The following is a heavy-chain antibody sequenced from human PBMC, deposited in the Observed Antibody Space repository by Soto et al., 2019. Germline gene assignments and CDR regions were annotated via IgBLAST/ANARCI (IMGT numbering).Heavy chain of an antibody. Sequence: SETLSLTCTVSGGSISSGGYYWSWIRQHPGKGLEWIGYIYYSGSTYYNPSLKSRVTISVDTSKNQFSLKLSSVTAADTAVYYCARQHTEYQLRYSGWFDPWGQGTLVTVSS. CDR3: ARQHTEYQLRYSGWFDP. V-gene: IGHV4-31*03. J-gene: IGHJ5*02. CDR1: GGSISSGGYY. CDR2: IYYSGST. D-gene: IGHD2-2*01.